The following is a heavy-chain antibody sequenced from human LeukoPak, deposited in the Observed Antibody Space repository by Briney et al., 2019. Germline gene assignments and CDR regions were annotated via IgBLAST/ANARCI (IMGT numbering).Heavy chain of an antibody. CDR1: GFTFGDYA. J-gene: IGHJ4*02. D-gene: IGHD1-7*01. CDR2: IRSKAYGGTT. Sequence: PGGSLRLSCTASGFTFGDYAMSWVRQAPGKGLEWVGFIRSKAYGGTTEYAASVKGRFTISRDDSKSIAYLQMNSLKTEDTAVYYCTRDPYNWNYGDFDYWGQGTLVTVSS. V-gene: IGHV3-49*04. CDR3: TRDPYNWNYGDFDY.